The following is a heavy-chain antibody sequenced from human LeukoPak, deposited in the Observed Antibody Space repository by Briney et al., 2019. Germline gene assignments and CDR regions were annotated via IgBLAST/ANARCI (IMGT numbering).Heavy chain of an antibody. CDR2: MNPNSGNT. V-gene: IGHV1-8*01. CDR1: GYTFTSYD. D-gene: IGHD5-18*01. Sequence: ASVKVSCKASGYTFTSYDINWVRQATGQGLEWMGWMNPNSGNTGYAQKFQGRVTMTRNTSISTAYMELSSLRSEDTAVYYCARGRIQLWLWVGRFGWFDPWGQGTLVTVSP. CDR3: ARGRIQLWLWVGRFGWFDP. J-gene: IGHJ5*02.